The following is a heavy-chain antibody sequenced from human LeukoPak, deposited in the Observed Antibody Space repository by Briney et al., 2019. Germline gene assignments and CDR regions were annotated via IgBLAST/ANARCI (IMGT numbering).Heavy chain of an antibody. CDR1: GGSFSGYY. J-gene: IGHJ5*02. CDR2: INHSGST. V-gene: IGHV4-34*01. D-gene: IGHD4-17*01. Sequence: SETLSLTCAVYGGSFSGYYWSWIRQPPGKGLEWIGEINHSGSTNYNPSLKSRVTISVDTSKNQFSLKLSSVTAADTAVYYCAREPYYGDYDWFDPWGQGTLVTVSS. CDR3: AREPYYGDYDWFDP.